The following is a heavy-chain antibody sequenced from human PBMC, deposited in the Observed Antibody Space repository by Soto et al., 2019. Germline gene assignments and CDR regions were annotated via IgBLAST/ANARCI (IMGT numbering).Heavy chain of an antibody. J-gene: IGHJ3*02. Sequence: QVQLVQSGAEVKPPGASVKVSCRTSGYTFNADALHWVRQAPGQGLEWMGWVNGANGVTKFSQTFQGRVTITRDTFATTADMELSILRSEDTAVYFCARINSGTHRYDAVDMWGQGTTVPVAS. CDR3: ARINSGTHRYDAVDM. CDR2: VNGANGVT. V-gene: IGHV1-3*01. D-gene: IGHD1-26*01. CDR1: GYTFNADA.